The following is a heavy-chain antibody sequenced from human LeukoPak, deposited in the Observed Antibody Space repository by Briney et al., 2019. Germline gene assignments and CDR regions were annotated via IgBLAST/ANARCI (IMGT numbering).Heavy chain of an antibody. CDR3: ARTSGYDYEDY. Sequence: SETLSLTCTVSGYSISSGYYWGWIRQPPGKGLEWIGSIYHSGSTYYNPSLKSRVTISVDTSKNQFSLKLSSVTAADTAVYYCARTSGYDYEDYWGQGTLVTVSS. J-gene: IGHJ4*02. CDR1: GYSISSGYY. CDR2: IYHSGST. D-gene: IGHD5-12*01. V-gene: IGHV4-38-2*02.